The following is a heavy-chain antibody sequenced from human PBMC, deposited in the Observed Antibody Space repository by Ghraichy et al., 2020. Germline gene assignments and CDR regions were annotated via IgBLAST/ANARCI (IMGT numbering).Heavy chain of an antibody. J-gene: IGHJ6*02. CDR1: GFTFSDYA. Sequence: GGSLRLSCVASGFTFSDYAMHWVRQAPGKGLESVAIICSNGRRSYYADSVKGRSTISRDNSKNMLYLQMDSLRLEDMAVYYCVRGHTNSRKFYQLDVWGQGTMVTVSS. CDR3: VRGHTNSRKFYQLDV. V-gene: IGHV3-64*02. CDR2: ICSNGRRS. D-gene: IGHD2-2*01.